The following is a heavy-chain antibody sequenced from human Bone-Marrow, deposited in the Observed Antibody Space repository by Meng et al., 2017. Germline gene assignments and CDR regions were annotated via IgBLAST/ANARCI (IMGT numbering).Heavy chain of an antibody. D-gene: IGHD1-7*01. J-gene: IGHJ4*02. Sequence: QVQLRESGPALVKPSETLSLTCAVSGDSITNHNWWAWVRQPPGKGLEWIGEVYHRGDTNYNPSLKSRVDISVDKSKNQFYLSLFSVTAADTAVYYCGRDQGRELINHWGQGTLVTVSS. V-gene: IGHV4-4*02. CDR1: GDSITNHNW. CDR3: GRDQGRELINH. CDR2: VYHRGDT.